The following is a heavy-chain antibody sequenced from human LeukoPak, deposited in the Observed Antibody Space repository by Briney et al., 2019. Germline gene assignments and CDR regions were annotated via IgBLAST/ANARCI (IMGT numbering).Heavy chain of an antibody. J-gene: IGHJ4*02. CDR1: GFTFSSYG. CDR2: ISYDGSNK. V-gene: IGHV3-30*18. Sequence: PGGSLRLSCAASGFTFSSYGMHWVRQAPGKGLEWVSVISYDGSNKYYADSVKGRFTISRDNSKNTLYLQMNSLRAEDTAVYYCAKDTFDYWGQGTLVPVSS. CDR3: AKDTFDY.